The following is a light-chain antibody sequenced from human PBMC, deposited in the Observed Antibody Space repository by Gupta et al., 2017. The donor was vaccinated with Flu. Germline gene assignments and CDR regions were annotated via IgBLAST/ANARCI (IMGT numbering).Light chain of an antibody. V-gene: IGKV3-20*01. CDR2: GGS. Sequence: EIVLTQSPGTLSLSPGETATLSCRASHSLSSGHLAWYQQKVGQAPRLLIFGGSSRATGIPDRFTGSGSGTDFTLTIRRLEPEDFAVYYCQQDGDSPHTFGQGTKVEI. J-gene: IGKJ1*01. CDR3: QQDGDSPHT. CDR1: HSLSSGH.